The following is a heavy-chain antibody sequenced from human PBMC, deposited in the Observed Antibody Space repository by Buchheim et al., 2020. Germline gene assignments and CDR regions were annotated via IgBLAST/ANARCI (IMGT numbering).Heavy chain of an antibody. V-gene: IGHV3-48*02. CDR2: ISSSSSTI. J-gene: IGHJ5*02. Sequence: EVQLVESGGGLVQPGGSLRLSCAASGFTFSSYSMNWVRQAPGKGLEWVSYISSSSSTIYYADSVKGRFTISRDNAKNSLYLQMNSLRDEDTAVYYCARDPSSYDSSGYHRGTGWFDPWGQGTL. CDR3: ARDPSSYDSSGYHRGTGWFDP. D-gene: IGHD3-22*01. CDR1: GFTFSSYS.